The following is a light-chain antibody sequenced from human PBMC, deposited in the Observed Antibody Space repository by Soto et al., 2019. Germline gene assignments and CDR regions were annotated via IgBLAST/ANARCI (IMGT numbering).Light chain of an antibody. CDR1: RSNIGAGYD. CDR3: QSYDSSLSGVV. V-gene: IGLV1-40*01. J-gene: IGLJ2*01. Sequence: QSVLTQPPSVSGAPGQRVTISCTGSRSNIGAGYDVHWYQQLPGTAPKLLIYGNSNRPSGVPDRFSGSKSGTSASLAITGLQAEDEADYYCQSYDSSLSGVVFVGGTKLTVL. CDR2: GNS.